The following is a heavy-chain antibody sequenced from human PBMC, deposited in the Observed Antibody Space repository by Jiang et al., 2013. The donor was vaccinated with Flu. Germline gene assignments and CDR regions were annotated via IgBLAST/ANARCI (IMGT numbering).Heavy chain of an antibody. V-gene: IGHV4-4*02. CDR3: ARGPLGSGRYIWGSYEY. D-gene: IGHD3-16*01. Sequence: KSRVTISVDKSKNQFSLKLSSVTAADTAVYYCARGPLGSGRYIWGSYEYWGQGTLVTVSS. J-gene: IGHJ4*02.